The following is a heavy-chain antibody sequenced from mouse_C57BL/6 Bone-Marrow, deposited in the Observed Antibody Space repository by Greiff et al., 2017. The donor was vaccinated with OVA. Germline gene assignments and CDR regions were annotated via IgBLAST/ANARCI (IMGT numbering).Heavy chain of an antibody. CDR3: TTYGNYPYYFDY. CDR1: GFNIKDDY. J-gene: IGHJ2*01. CDR2: IDPENGDT. V-gene: IGHV14-4*01. Sequence: EVMLVESGAELVRPGASVKLSCTASGFNIKDDYMHWVKQRPEQGLEWIGWIDPENGDTEYASKFQGKATITADTSSNTAYLQLSSLTSEDTAVYYCTTYGNYPYYFDYWGQGTTLTVSS. D-gene: IGHD2-1*01.